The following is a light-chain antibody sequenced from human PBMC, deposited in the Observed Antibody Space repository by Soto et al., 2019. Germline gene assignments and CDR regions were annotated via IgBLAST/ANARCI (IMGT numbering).Light chain of an antibody. Sequence: QSALTQPASVSGSPGQSITISCTGTSSDVGGYNSVSWYRQPPGRAPKLMIYEVSNRPSGVSNRFSASKSGNTASLTISGLQDEDEADYCCSSYTSSSTLVLFGGGTKLTVL. CDR1: SSDVGGYNS. CDR2: EVS. J-gene: IGLJ2*01. V-gene: IGLV2-14*01. CDR3: SSYTSSSTLVL.